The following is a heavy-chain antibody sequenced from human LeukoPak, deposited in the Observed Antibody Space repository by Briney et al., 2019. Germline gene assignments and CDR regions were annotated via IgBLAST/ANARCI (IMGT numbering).Heavy chain of an antibody. CDR1: GGSISSYY. Sequence: SETLSLTCTVSGGSISSYYWSWIRQPAGKGLEWIGRIYTSGSTNYNPSLKSRVTMSVDTSKNQFSLKLSPVTAADTAVYYCARECQRPNWFDPWGQGTLVTVSS. CDR2: IYTSGST. D-gene: IGHD2-2*01. V-gene: IGHV4-4*07. J-gene: IGHJ5*02. CDR3: ARECQRPNWFDP.